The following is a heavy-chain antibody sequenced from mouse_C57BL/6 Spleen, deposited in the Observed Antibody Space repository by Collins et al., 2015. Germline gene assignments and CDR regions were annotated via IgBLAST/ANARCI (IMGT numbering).Heavy chain of an antibody. V-gene: IGHV3-6*01. J-gene: IGHJ1*03. D-gene: IGHD2-5*01. CDR1: GYSVTSGYY. CDR2: ISNDGRN. CDR3: ARGEYYSNEYFDV. Sequence: DVQLQESGPGLVKPSQSLSLTCSVTGYSVTSGYYWNWIRQFPGNKLEWMGYISNDGRNNYNPSLRNRISITRDTSKNQFFLKLNSVTTEDTATYYCARGEYYSNEYFDVWGTGTTVTVSS.